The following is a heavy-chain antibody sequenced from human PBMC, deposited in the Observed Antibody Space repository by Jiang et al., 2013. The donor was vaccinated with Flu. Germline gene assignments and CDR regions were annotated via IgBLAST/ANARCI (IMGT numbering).Heavy chain of an antibody. Sequence: LLKPSETLSLTCAVYGGSFSGYYWSWIRQPPGKGLEWIGEINHSGSTNYNPSLKSRVTISVDTSKNQFPLKLSSVTAADTAVYYCARRGRYCTNGVCINWFDPWGQGTLVTVSS. CDR1: GGSFSGYY. CDR3: ARRGRYCTNGVCINWFDP. D-gene: IGHD2-8*01. CDR2: INHSGST. J-gene: IGHJ5*02. V-gene: IGHV4-34*01.